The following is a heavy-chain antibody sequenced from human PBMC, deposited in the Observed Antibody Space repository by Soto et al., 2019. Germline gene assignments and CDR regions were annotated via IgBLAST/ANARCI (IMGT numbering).Heavy chain of an antibody. Sequence: SVKVSCKASVGTFSSYAISWVRQAPGQGLEWMGGIIPIFGTANYAQKFQGRVTITADESTSTAYMELSSLRSEDTAVYYCAREPDTAMVPHFDYWGQGTLVTVSS. CDR2: IIPIFGTA. CDR1: VGTFSSYA. D-gene: IGHD5-18*01. J-gene: IGHJ4*02. V-gene: IGHV1-69*13. CDR3: AREPDTAMVPHFDY.